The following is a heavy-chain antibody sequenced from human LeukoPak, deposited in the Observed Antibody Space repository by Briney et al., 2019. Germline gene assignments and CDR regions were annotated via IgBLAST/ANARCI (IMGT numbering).Heavy chain of an antibody. V-gene: IGHV3-7*01. J-gene: IGHJ1*01. D-gene: IGHD6-13*01. Sequence: LGGSLRLSCAASGFTFSGFWMTWVGRAPAKGREWVAKIKQDGSEKYYVDSVKGRFTISRDNAKNSLYLQMNSLRAEDTAVYYCALYSSSWYGYFQHWGQGTLVTVSS. CDR3: ALYSSSWYGYFQH. CDR2: IKQDGSEK. CDR1: GFTFSGFW.